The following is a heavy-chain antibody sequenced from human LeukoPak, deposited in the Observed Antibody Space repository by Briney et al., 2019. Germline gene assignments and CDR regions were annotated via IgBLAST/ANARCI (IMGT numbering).Heavy chain of an antibody. CDR3: ARGGGLLWFGELSDYFDY. J-gene: IGHJ4*02. D-gene: IGHD3-10*01. V-gene: IGHV1-18*04. CDR1: GYTFTSYG. CDR2: ISAYNGNT. Sequence: ASVKVSFKASGYTFTSYGISWVRQAPGQGLEWMGWISAYNGNTNYAQKLQGRVTMTTDTSTSTAYMELRSLRSDDTAVYYCARGGGLLWFGELSDYFDYWGQGTLVTVSS.